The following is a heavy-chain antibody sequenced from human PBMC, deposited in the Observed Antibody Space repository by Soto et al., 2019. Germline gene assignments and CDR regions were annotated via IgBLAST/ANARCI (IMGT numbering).Heavy chain of an antibody. D-gene: IGHD3-3*01. V-gene: IGHV1-58*02. J-gene: IGHJ5*02. CDR3: AAGSNYDFWSGYPDNWFDP. Sequence: SVKVSCKASGFTFTSSAIQWVRQARGQRLEWIGWIVVGSGNTNYAQKFQERVTITRDMSTSTAYMELSSLRSEDTAVYYCAAGSNYDFWSGYPDNWFDPCGQGTLVTVSS. CDR1: GFTFTSSA. CDR2: IVVGSGNT.